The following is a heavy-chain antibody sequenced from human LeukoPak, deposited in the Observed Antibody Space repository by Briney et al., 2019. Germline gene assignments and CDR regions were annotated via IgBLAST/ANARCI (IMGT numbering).Heavy chain of an antibody. D-gene: IGHD3-22*01. J-gene: IGHJ1*01. CDR1: GFTFSSYA. V-gene: IGHV3-33*06. Sequence: GGSLRLSCAASAASGFTFSSYAMHRVRQAPGKGLEWVAVIWYDGSNKAYGDSVKGRFTISRYNSKNTVYLQMNSQRAEDTAVYNCAKDISGGSGYSQSLQYWGHSTLVTVSS. CDR2: IWYDGSNK. CDR3: AKDISGGSGYSQSLQY.